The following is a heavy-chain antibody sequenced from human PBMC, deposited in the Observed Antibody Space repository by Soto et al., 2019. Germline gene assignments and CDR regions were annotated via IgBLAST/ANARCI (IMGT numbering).Heavy chain of an antibody. CDR3: ATPSGY. J-gene: IGHJ4*02. CDR2: INPSAGST. V-gene: IGHV1-46*01. CDR1: GYTFTSHY. D-gene: IGHD3-10*01. Sequence: GXSVKGSCKASGYTFTSHYMHWVRQAPGQRLECMGLINPSAGSTSYAQSFQGRVTMTRDTSTSAVFMDLSSLRSEDTAIYYCATPSGYWGQGNLVTVSS.